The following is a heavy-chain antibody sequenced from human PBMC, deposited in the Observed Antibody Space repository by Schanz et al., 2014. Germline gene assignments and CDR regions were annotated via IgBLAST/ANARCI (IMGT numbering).Heavy chain of an antibody. CDR1: GFTFSSYL. CDR3: AKDRWRATAMVDAFDI. CDR2: IGGSGGST. J-gene: IGHJ3*02. D-gene: IGHD5-18*01. V-gene: IGHV3-23*04. Sequence: EVQLVESGGGLVQPGGSLTLSCAASGFTFSSYLMSWVRQAPGKGLEWVSGIGGSGGSTDYADSVKGRFTISRDNSKNTVHLQMNSLRAEDTAVYFCAKDRWRATAMVDAFDIWGQGTKVTVSS.